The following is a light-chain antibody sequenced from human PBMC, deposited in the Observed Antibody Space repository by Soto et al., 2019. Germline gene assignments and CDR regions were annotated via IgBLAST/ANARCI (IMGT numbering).Light chain of an antibody. J-gene: IGLJ2*01. V-gene: IGLV2-14*01. CDR3: SSYTDSNTVL. CDR1: SSDVGAYNY. Sequence: QSALTQPASVSGSPGQSITISCTGTSSDVGAYNYVSWYQHHPVKAPKLIIYAVANRPSGVSNRFSGSKSGNTASLTISGLQAEDEADYYCSSYTDSNTVLFGGGTKVTVL. CDR2: AVA.